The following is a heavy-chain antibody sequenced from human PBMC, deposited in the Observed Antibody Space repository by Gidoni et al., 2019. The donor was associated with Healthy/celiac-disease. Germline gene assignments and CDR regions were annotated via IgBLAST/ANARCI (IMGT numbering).Heavy chain of an antibody. D-gene: IGHD3-10*01. V-gene: IGHV3-7*03. CDR3: ARESGSMVRGVTKD. CDR1: GFTFSSYW. Sequence: EVQLVESGGGLVQPGGSLRLSCAASGFTFSSYWMSWVRQAPGKGLGWVANIKQDGSEKYYVDSVKGRFTISRDNAKNSLYLQMNSLRAEDTAVYYCARESGSMVRGVTKDWGQGTLVTVSS. CDR2: IKQDGSEK. J-gene: IGHJ4*02.